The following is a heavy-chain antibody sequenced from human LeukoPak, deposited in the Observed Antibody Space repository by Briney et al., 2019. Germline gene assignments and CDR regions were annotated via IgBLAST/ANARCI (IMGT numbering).Heavy chain of an antibody. CDR1: GYTITGYY. CDR2: INPNTGDT. Sequence: GASVKVSCKASGYTITGYYMHWVRQAPGQGLEWMGRINPNTGDTNSAREFQGRITMTRDTSISTAYMELSRLRSDDTAVYYCARADPGLWFGDPVDPWGQGTLVTVSS. V-gene: IGHV1-2*06. CDR3: ARADPGLWFGDPVDP. J-gene: IGHJ5*02. D-gene: IGHD3-10*01.